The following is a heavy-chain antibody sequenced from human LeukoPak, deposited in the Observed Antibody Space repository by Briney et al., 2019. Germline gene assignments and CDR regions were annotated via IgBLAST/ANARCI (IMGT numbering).Heavy chain of an antibody. V-gene: IGHV4-39*01. Sequence: SETLSLTCTVSGGSISSSSYYWGWIRQPPGKGLEWIGSIYYSGSTYYNPSLKSRVTISVDTSKNQFSLKLSSVTAADTAVYYCARSPSQAMYYDFWSGSIVNWFDPWGQGTLVTVSS. CDR3: ARSPSQAMYYDFWSGSIVNWFDP. CDR2: IYYSGST. CDR1: GGSISSSSYY. J-gene: IGHJ5*02. D-gene: IGHD3-3*01.